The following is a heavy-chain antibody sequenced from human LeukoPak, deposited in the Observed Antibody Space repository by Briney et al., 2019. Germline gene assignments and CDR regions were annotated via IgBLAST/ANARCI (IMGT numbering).Heavy chain of an antibody. D-gene: IGHD3-22*01. V-gene: IGHV1-46*01. Sequence: ASVKVSCKASGYTFTSYYMHWVRQAPGQGLEWMGIINPSGGSTSYAQKFQGRVTMARDTSTSTVYMELSSLRSKDTAVYYCARDSETQLYYYDSSGYCDYWGQGTLVTVSS. J-gene: IGHJ4*02. CDR3: ARDSETQLYYYDSSGYCDY. CDR2: INPSGGST. CDR1: GYTFTSYY.